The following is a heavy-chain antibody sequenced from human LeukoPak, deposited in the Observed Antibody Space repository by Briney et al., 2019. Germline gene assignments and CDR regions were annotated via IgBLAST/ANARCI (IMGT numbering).Heavy chain of an antibody. CDR1: GFTFSSYA. D-gene: IGHD1-26*01. J-gene: IGHJ4*02. Sequence: PGGSLRLSCAASGFTFSSYAMSWVRQVPGKGLEWVSTISGDGGITYYADSVEGRFTISRDNSKNTLYLQMNSLKTEDTAVYYCAKLKRDSGSYLHYYFDYRGQGTLVTVSS. CDR2: ISGDGGIT. CDR3: AKLKRDSGSYLHYYFDY. V-gene: IGHV3-23*01.